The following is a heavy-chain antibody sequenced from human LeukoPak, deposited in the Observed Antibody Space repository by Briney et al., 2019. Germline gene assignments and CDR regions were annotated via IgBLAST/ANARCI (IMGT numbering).Heavy chain of an antibody. CDR2: IIPIFGTA. J-gene: IGHJ4*02. CDR1: GGTFSSYA. Sequence: VASVKVSCKASGGTFSSYAISWVRQAPRQGLEWMGGIIPIFGTANYAQKFQGRVTITADESTSTAYMELSSLRSEDTAVYYCARGPNWNRPADFDYWGQGTLVTVSS. V-gene: IGHV1-69*13. CDR3: ARGPNWNRPADFDY. D-gene: IGHD1-1*01.